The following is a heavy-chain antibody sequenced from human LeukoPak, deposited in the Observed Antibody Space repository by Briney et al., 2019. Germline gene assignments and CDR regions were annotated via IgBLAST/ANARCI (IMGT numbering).Heavy chain of an antibody. CDR2: IYADVAT. Sequence: SETLSLTCTVAGASINTYYWSGIRQPAGKGLEWIGRIYADVATNYNSSLKSRVTMSVDTSKNQFSLKRDSLTAADTAVYYCAKVGNNYVFDSWGQGTLVTVSS. V-gene: IGHV4-4*07. D-gene: IGHD1/OR15-1a*01. CDR3: AKVGNNYVFDS. J-gene: IGHJ4*02. CDR1: GASINTYY.